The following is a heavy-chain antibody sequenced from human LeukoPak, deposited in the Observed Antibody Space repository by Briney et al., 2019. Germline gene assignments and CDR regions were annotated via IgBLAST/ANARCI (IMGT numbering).Heavy chain of an antibody. CDR1: GGSISSGGYY. Sequence: SQTLSLTCTVSGGSISSGGYYWSWIRQPPGKGLEWIGYIYHSGSTYYNPSLKSRVTISVDRSKNQFSLKLSSVTAADTAVYYCASFKEWLLFTWGYFQHWGQGTLVTVSS. CDR2: IYHSGST. CDR3: ASFKEWLLFTWGYFQH. V-gene: IGHV4-30-2*01. J-gene: IGHJ1*01. D-gene: IGHD3-3*01.